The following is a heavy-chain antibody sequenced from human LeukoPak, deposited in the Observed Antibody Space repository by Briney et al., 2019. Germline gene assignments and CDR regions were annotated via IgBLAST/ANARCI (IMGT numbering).Heavy chain of an antibody. V-gene: IGHV4-39*01. CDR3: ARQAIIGGVIACRRYYFDY. D-gene: IGHD3-3*01. Sequence: SETLSLTCTVSGGSISSSSYYWGWIRQPPGKGLEWIGSIYYSGSTYYNPSLKSRVTISVDTSKNQFSLKLSSVTAADTAVYYCARQAIIGGVIACRRYYFDYWGQGTLFTVSS. J-gene: IGHJ4*02. CDR1: GGSISSSSYY. CDR2: IYYSGST.